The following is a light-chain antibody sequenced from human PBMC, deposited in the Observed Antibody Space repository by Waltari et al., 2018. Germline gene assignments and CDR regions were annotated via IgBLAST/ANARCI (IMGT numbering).Light chain of an antibody. CDR1: QNIRTY. CDR3: QQSYSTPYT. Sequence: DIQMTQSPSSLSASIGNTITVPCRASQNIRTYLNWYQQKPAKAPKLLIYAASSLQSGVPSRFSGSGSGTDFTLTISSLQPEDFATYYCQQSYSTPYTFGQGTKLEIK. V-gene: IGKV1-39*01. CDR2: AAS. J-gene: IGKJ2*01.